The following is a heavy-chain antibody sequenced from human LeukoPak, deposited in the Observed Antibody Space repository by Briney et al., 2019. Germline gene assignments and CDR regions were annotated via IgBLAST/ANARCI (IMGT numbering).Heavy chain of an antibody. J-gene: IGHJ4*02. CDR3: ARDQRRIAVAADPFDY. V-gene: IGHV4-59*01. CDR2: IYYSGST. CDR1: GGSISSYY. D-gene: IGHD6-19*01. Sequence: PSETLSLTCTVSGGSISSYYWSWIRQPPGKGLEWIGYIYYSGSTNYNPSLKSRVTISVDTSKNQFSLKLSSVTAADTAVYYCARDQRRIAVAADPFDYWGQGTLVTVSS.